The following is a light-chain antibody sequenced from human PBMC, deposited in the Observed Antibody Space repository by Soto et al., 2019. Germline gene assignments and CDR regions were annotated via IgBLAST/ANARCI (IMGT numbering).Light chain of an antibody. CDR3: QQYAYSHRT. V-gene: IGKV3-20*01. CDR1: QSVGSTY. CDR2: AAS. Sequence: EIVLTQSPCTLSLSAGGRATLSWRASQSVGSTYFAWYQQKPGQAPRLLIYAASSRAPDIPDRFSGSGSGTEFTLTISRLEPEDFGVYYCQQYAYSHRTFGQGTKVDI. J-gene: IGKJ1*01.